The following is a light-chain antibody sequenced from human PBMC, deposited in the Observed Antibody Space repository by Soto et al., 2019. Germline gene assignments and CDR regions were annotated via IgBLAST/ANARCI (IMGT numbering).Light chain of an antibody. CDR2: AAS. V-gene: IGKV1-9*01. J-gene: IGKJ1*01. CDR3: QQLITYPQT. CDR1: QGISTY. Sequence: DIHMTKSPSCLSAYVGDRVTITCRASQGISTYLNWYQQKPGKAPKLLISAASRLQSGVPSRFSGSGSGTEFALAISSLQPEDFATYYCQQLITYPQTFGQGTKVDI.